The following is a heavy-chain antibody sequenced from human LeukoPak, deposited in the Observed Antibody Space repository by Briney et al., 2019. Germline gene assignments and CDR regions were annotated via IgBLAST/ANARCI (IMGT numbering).Heavy chain of an antibody. CDR3: TTDPPPYSSDRTFDY. Sequence: GGSLRLSCAASGFTVSSNYMSWVRQAPGKGLEWVGRIKSKTDGGTTDYAAPVKGRFTISRDDSKNTLYLQMNSLKTEDTAVYYCTTDPPPYSSDRTFDYWGREPWSPSPQ. V-gene: IGHV3-15*01. J-gene: IGHJ4*02. CDR1: GFTVSSNY. D-gene: IGHD6-19*01. CDR2: IKSKTDGGTT.